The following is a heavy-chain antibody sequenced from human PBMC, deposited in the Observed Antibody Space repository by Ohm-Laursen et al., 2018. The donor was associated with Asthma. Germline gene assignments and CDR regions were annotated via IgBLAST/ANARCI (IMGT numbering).Heavy chain of an antibody. V-gene: IGHV3-30*18. CDR1: GFSLSTYG. CDR2: VSIDGSKE. J-gene: IGHJ4*02. Sequence: LSLTCAASGFSLSTYGMHWVRQAPGKGLEWLAGVSIDGSKEFYVDSVMGRFTVSRDNAKNTMYLQMNSLRGEDTAVYFCTKETLPKSASYATYFDLWGPGTLVSVSS. CDR3: TKETLPKSASYATYFDL. D-gene: IGHD5-12*01.